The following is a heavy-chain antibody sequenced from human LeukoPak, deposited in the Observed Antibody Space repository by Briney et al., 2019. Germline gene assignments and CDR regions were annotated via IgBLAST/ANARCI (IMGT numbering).Heavy chain of an antibody. CDR3: ARGLFRYCSGTRCSFHFYGMDV. J-gene: IGHJ6*02. CDR1: GYTFTSYD. CDR2: MNPNTNHT. Sequence: ASVKVSCKASGYTFTSYDINWVRQASGQGLEWMGWMNPNTNHTDYAQKFQGRVTMTTSTSISTAYMELSSLRSEDTAVYYCARGLFRYCSGTRCSFHFYGMDVWGQGTTVTVSS. D-gene: IGHD2-15*01. V-gene: IGHV1-8*01.